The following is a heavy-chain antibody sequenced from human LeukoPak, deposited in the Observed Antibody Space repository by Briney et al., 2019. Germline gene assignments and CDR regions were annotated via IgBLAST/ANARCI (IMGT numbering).Heavy chain of an antibody. CDR3: ARQKSGGSCYSDY. V-gene: IGHV4-39*01. CDR1: GGSISSGSYY. D-gene: IGHD2-15*01. Sequence: SETLSLTCTVSGGSISSGSYYWGWIRQPPGKGLEWIGSIYYSGSTYYNPSLKSRVTISVDTSKNQFSLKLSSVTAADTAVYYCARQKSGGSCYSDYWGQGTLVTVSS. CDR2: IYYSGST. J-gene: IGHJ4*02.